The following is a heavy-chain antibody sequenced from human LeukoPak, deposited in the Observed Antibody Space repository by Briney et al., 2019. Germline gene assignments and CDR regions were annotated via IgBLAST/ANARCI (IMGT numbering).Heavy chain of an antibody. D-gene: IGHD3-10*01. V-gene: IGHV3-33*06. CDR1: GFTFSSYG. Sequence: GGSLRLSCAASGFTFSSYGMHWVRQPPGKGLEWVAVIWYDGNNKYYADSVKGRFTISRDNSENTLYLQMNNLRAEDTAVYYCAKDMVRGVSYYYYMDVWGKGTTVTVSS. CDR3: AKDMVRGVSYYYYMDV. J-gene: IGHJ6*03. CDR2: IWYDGNNK.